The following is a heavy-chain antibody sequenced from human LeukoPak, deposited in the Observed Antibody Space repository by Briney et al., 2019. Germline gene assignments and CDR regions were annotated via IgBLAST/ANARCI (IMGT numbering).Heavy chain of an antibody. V-gene: IGHV4-34*01. Sequence: PSETLSLTCAVYGGSFSGYYWSWIRQPPGKGLEWIGEINHSGSTNYNPSLKSRVTISVDTSKNQFSLKLSSVTAADTAVYYCARVGSSGWYEDFDYWGQGTLVTVSS. CDR2: INHSGST. J-gene: IGHJ4*02. D-gene: IGHD6-19*01. CDR1: GGSFSGYY. CDR3: ARVGSSGWYEDFDY.